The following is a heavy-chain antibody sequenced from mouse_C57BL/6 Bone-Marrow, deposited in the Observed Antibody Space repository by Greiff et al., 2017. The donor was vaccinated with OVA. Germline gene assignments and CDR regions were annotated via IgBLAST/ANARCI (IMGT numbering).Heavy chain of an antibody. Sequence: VHVKQSGAELVRPGASVKLSCTASGFNIKDDYMHWVKQRPEQGLEWIGWIDPENGDTEYASKFQGKATITADTSSNTAYLQLSSLTSEDTAVYYCTRYYSKKAYWGQGTLVTVSA. CDR1: GFNIKDDY. CDR2: IDPENGDT. J-gene: IGHJ3*01. CDR3: TRYYSKKAY. D-gene: IGHD2-12*01. V-gene: IGHV14-4*01.